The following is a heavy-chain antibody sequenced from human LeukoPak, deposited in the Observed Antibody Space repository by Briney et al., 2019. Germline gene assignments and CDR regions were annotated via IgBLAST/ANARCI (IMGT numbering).Heavy chain of an antibody. Sequence: SVTVSCTASGGTFSSYAISWVRQAPGQGLEWMGRIIPILGIANYAQKFQGRVTITADKSTSTAYMELSSLRSEDTAVYYCARVGYYYDSGLDYWGQGTLVTVSS. V-gene: IGHV1-69*04. D-gene: IGHD3-22*01. CDR3: ARVGYYYDSGLDY. CDR1: GGTFSSYA. CDR2: IIPILGIA. J-gene: IGHJ4*02.